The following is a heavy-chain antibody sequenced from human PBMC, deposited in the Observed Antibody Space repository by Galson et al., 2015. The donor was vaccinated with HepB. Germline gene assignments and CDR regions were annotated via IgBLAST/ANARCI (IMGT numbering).Heavy chain of an antibody. CDR1: GYTFTSYG. J-gene: IGHJ6*02. CDR2: INPSGGST. D-gene: IGHD2-15*01. Sequence: SVKVSCKASGYTFTSYGISWVRQAPGQGLEWMGIINPSGGSTSYAQKFQGRVTMTRDTSTSTVYMELSSLRSEDTAVYYCARAGKDCSGGSCYSGVIYYYGMDVWGQGTTVTVSS. V-gene: IGHV1-46*01. CDR3: ARAGKDCSGGSCYSGVIYYYGMDV.